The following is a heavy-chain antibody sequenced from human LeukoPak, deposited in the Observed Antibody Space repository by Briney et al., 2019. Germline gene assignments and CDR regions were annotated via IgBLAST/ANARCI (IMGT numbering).Heavy chain of an antibody. Sequence: GGSLRLSCAASGFTFSSYEMNWVRQAPGKGLEWVANIKNDGSEKYYVDSVKGRFTISRDNAENSLYLQMSSLRAEDTAVYYCARARNIYSSDWYRPFDYWGQGTLVTVSS. V-gene: IGHV3-7*05. J-gene: IGHJ4*02. CDR2: IKNDGSEK. CDR3: ARARNIYSSDWYRPFDY. D-gene: IGHD6-19*01. CDR1: GFTFSSYE.